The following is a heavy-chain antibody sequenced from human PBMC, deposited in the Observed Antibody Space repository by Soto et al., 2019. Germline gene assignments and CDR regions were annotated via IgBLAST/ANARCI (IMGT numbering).Heavy chain of an antibody. CDR3: ATLLHNSYDNGMDV. CDR2: IGPSGNT. J-gene: IGHJ6*02. CDR1: GFTFSNSG. V-gene: IGHV3-23*01. Sequence: EVQLLESGGDLVQPGGSLRLVCAASGFTFSNSGMRWVRQAPGQGLEWVSSIGPSGNTYYSDAVKGRFTISRDISKNTRFVQMDSLRADDTATYYCATLLHNSYDNGMDVWGQGTTVNVSS. D-gene: IGHD2-15*01.